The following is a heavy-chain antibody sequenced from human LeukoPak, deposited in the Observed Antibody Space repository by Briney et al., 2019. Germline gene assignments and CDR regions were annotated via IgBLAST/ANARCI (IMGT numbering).Heavy chain of an antibody. D-gene: IGHD3-22*01. CDR3: ARGIPYYYDSSGYFDY. CDR2: IYHSGST. Sequence: PSETLSLTCAVSGYSISSGYYWGWIRQPPGKGLEWIGSIYHSGSTYYNPSLKSRVTISVDTSKNQFSLKLSSVTAADTAVYYCARGIPYYYDSSGYFDYWGQGTLVTVSS. CDR1: GYSISSGYY. V-gene: IGHV4-38-2*01. J-gene: IGHJ4*02.